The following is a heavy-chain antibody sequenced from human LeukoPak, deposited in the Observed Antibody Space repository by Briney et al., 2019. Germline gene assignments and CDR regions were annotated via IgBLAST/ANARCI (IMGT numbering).Heavy chain of an antibody. CDR2: IRYDGSNK. CDR1: GFTFSSYG. D-gene: IGHD3-10*01. J-gene: IGHJ4*02. Sequence: GGSLRLSCAASGFTFSSYGMHWVRQAPGKGLEWVAFIRYDGSNKYYADSVKGRFTISRDNSKNTLYLQMNSLRAEDTAVYYCAKEGSVLLWFGESWDYFDYWGQGTLVTVSS. V-gene: IGHV3-30*02. CDR3: AKEGSVLLWFGESWDYFDY.